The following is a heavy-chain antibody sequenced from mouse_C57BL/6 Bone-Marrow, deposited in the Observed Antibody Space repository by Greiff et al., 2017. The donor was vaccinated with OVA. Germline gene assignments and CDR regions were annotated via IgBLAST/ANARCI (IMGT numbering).Heavy chain of an antibody. V-gene: IGHV1-80*01. CDR1: GYAFSSYW. J-gene: IGHJ2*01. Sequence: VHLVESGAELVKPGASVEISCKASGYAFSSYWMNWVKQRPGKGLEWIGLISPGDGDTNYNGKFKGKATLTADKSSSTAYMQLSSLTSEDSAVKCCARDDFWGQGTPLTVSS. CDR3: ARDDF. CDR2: ISPGDGDT.